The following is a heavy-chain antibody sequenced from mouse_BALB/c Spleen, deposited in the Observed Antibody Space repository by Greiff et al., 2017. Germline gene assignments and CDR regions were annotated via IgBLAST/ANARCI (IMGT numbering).Heavy chain of an antibody. V-gene: IGHV2-4-1*01. J-gene: IGHJ4*01. CDR2: IWSGGST. CDR1: GFSLTSYG. CDR3: ARIRYDFYAMDY. Sequence: VKLMESGPGLVQPSQSLSITCTVSGFSLTSYGVHWVRQSPGKGLEWLGVIWSGGSTDYNAAFISRLSISKDNSKSQVFFKMNSLQADDTAIYYCARIRYDFYAMDYWGQGTSVTVSS. D-gene: IGHD2-14*01.